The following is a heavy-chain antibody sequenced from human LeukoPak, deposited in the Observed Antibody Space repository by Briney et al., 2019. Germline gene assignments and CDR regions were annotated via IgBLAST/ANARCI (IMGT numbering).Heavy chain of an antibody. Sequence: ASVKVSCMASGYXFTGYYIHWVRQAPGLGHEWMGWISPNSGGTNYAQKFQGRVTMTRDTSISTAYLELSRLRSDDTAVYYCAREGAAARGFDPWGQGTLVTVSS. CDR1: GYXFTGYY. V-gene: IGHV1-2*02. J-gene: IGHJ5*02. CDR2: ISPNSGGT. CDR3: AREGAAARGFDP. D-gene: IGHD6-13*01.